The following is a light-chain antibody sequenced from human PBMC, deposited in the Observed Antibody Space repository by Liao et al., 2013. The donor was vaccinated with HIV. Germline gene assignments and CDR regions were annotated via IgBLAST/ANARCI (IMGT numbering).Light chain of an antibody. CDR1: KLGAKY. V-gene: IGLV3-1*01. Sequence: SYELTQPPSVSVSPGQTATITCSGEKLGAKYACWYQQQPGRSPVLVMFQDNRRPSGIPQRFSGSYSGNTATLTITGTQTMDESDYFCQAWDSGAEVVFGGGTKLTVL. CDR2: QDN. CDR3: QAWDSGAEVV. J-gene: IGLJ2*01.